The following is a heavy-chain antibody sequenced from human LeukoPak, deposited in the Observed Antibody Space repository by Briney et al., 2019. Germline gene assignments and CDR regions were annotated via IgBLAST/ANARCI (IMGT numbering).Heavy chain of an antibody. D-gene: IGHD3-22*01. V-gene: IGHV4-59*01. J-gene: IGHJ4*02. CDR1: GGSISSYY. CDR2: IYYSGST. Sequence: SETLSLTCTVSGGSISSYYWSWIRQPPGKGLEWIGYIYYSGSTNYNPSLTSRVTISVDPSKNQFSLKLSSVTAADTAVYYCARGDYYDSSGYYLPLDYWGQGTLVTVSS. CDR3: ARGDYYDSSGYYLPLDY.